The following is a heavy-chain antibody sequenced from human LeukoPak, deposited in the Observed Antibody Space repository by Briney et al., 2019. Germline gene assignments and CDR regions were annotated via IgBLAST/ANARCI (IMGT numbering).Heavy chain of an antibody. D-gene: IGHD6-13*01. CDR3: AKRSSSWYTREYYFDY. CDR2: ISGSGGST. V-gene: IGHV3-23*01. J-gene: IGHJ4*02. Sequence: PGGSLRLSCAASGFTFSSYAMSWVRQAPGKGLEWVSAISGSGGSTYYADSVKGRFTISRDNSKNTLYLQMNSLRAEDTAVYYCAKRSSSWYTREYYFDYWGQGTLVTVSS. CDR1: GFTFSSYA.